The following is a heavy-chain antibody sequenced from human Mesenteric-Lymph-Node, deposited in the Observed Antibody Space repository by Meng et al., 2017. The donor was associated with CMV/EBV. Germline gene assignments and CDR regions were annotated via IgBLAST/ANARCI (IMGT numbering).Heavy chain of an antibody. Sequence: GGSLRLSCAASGFTVSSNYMGWDRQAPGKGLEWVSLIYSGGSTYYADSVKGRFTISRDNSKNTLYLQMNSLRAEDAAVYYCARDPYSGSYKGQVWGQGTTVTVSS. V-gene: IGHV3-53*01. D-gene: IGHD1-26*01. CDR2: IYSGGST. CDR1: GFTVSSNY. J-gene: IGHJ6*02. CDR3: ARDPYSGSYKGQV.